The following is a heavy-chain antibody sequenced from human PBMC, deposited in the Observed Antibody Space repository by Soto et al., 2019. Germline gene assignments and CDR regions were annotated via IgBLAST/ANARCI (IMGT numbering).Heavy chain of an antibody. CDR1: GGSIRTYY. CDR2: IYYRGRT. J-gene: IGHJ5*02. D-gene: IGHD5-12*01. Sequence: QLQLQESGPGLVKPSETLSLTCTVSGGSIRTYYWNWIRQPPGKGLEWLGDIYYRGRTKYNPSLKSRVAIRVDMSKHQFSLTLSSEKPADTAVDYCTRGRGYSGQRRGWFDHWGQGTLVTVSS. CDR3: TRGRGYSGQRRGWFDH. V-gene: IGHV4-59*01.